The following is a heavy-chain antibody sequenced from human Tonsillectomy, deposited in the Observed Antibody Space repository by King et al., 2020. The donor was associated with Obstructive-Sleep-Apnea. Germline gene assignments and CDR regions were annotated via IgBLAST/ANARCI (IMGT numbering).Heavy chain of an antibody. D-gene: IGHD3-3*01. CDR1: GVTYKTYA. CDR2: ISGSGGTT. CDR3: ANPYYDFWCGYSETWFDS. J-gene: IGHJ5*01. Sequence: VQLVESGGGLVQPGGSLRLSCAASGVTYKTYAMNWVRQAPGKGREWVSSISGSGGTTYYADCVKGRITNSRDNSKNTLYLQMNSLRAEDTDVYYCANPYYDFWCGYSETWFDSWGQGTLVTVSS. V-gene: IGHV3-23*04.